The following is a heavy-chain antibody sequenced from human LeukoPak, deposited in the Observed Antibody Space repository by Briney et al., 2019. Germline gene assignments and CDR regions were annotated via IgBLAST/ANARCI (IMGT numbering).Heavy chain of an antibody. J-gene: IGHJ1*01. D-gene: IGHD3-10*01. CDR1: GYNFTSYW. V-gene: IGHV5-51*01. Sequence: GEDRKIPCKGSGYNFTSYWIGGGRPMPGKGLEGKGISYSGEYDTRNSPSFQGQVTISTDKSISTAYLQRSSLKASDTAMYYCARRHGSGSYYFHHWGQGTLVTVSS. CDR2: SYSGEYDT. CDR3: ARRHGSGSYYFHH.